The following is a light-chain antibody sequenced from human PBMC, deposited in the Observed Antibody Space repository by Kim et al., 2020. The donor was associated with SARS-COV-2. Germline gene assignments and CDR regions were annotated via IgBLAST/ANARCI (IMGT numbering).Light chain of an antibody. J-gene: IGKJ2*01. CDR1: ESVARN. Sequence: VSPGESAALAGGASESVARNVAWYQQKPGQAPRLLIFGASARATDIPARFSGSGSGTEFTLTISSLQSEDFAVYYCQQYNHWPRNTFGQGTKLEI. V-gene: IGKV3-15*01. CDR3: QQYNHWPRNT. CDR2: GAS.